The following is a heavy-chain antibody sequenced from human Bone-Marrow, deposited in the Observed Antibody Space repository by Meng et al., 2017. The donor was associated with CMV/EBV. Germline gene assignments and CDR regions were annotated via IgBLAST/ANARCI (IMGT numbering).Heavy chain of an antibody. J-gene: IGHJ3*02. CDR2: IYYSGST. D-gene: IGHD3-10*01. CDR1: GGSISSYY. CDR3: ARADGSGTQHLQDDAFDI. V-gene: IGHV4-59*01. Sequence: GSLRLSCTVSGGSISSYYWSWIRQPPGKGLEWIGYIYYSGSTNYNPSLKSRVTISVDTSKNQFSLKLSSVTAADTAVYYCARADGSGTQHLQDDAFDIWGQGTMVTVSS.